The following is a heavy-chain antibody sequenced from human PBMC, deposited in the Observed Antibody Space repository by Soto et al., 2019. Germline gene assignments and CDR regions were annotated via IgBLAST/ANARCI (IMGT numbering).Heavy chain of an antibody. CDR1: GDSVSSNSAT. CDR3: ARSNSYGPPLDY. CDR2: TYYRSKWYN. D-gene: IGHD5-18*01. Sequence: SQTLSLTCAVSGDSVSSNSATWHWIRQSPSRGLEWLGRTYYRSKWYNDYAVSVKSRITINPDTSKNQLSLQLNSVTPEDTAVYYCARSNSYGPPLDYWGQGALVTVSS. V-gene: IGHV6-1*01. J-gene: IGHJ4*02.